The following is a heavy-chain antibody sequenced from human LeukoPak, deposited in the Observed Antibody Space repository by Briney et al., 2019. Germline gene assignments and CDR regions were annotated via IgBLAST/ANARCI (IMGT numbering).Heavy chain of an antibody. J-gene: IGHJ6*02. CDR1: GGSVSCGTYY. CDR2: IYYSGTT. V-gene: IGHV4-61*01. Sequence: SETLSLTCTVSGGSVSCGTYYWSWIRQPPGTRLEWIGYIYYSGTTNYNPSFKSRVTMSVDTSKNQFSLKLSSVTAADTAVYYCARGAVVNGLDVWGQGTTVTVSS. CDR3: ARGAVVNGLDV. D-gene: IGHD3-16*02.